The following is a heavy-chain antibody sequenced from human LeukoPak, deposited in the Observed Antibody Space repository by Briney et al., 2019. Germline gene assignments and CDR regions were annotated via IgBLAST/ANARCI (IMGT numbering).Heavy chain of an antibody. V-gene: IGHV3-48*03. D-gene: IGHD6-13*01. Sequence: GGSLRLSCAASGFTFSSYEMNWVRQAPGKGLEWVSYISSSGSTIYYADSVKGRFTISRDNAKNSLYLQMNSLRAEDTAVYYCARGDSSSWYAYYYYMDVWGKGTTVTVSS. CDR2: ISSSGSTI. CDR3: ARGDSSSWYAYYYYMDV. J-gene: IGHJ6*03. CDR1: GFTFSSYE.